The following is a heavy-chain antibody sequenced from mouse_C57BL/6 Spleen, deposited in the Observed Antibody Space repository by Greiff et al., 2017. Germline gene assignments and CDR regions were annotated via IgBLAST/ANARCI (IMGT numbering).Heavy chain of an antibody. V-gene: IGHV2-4*01. D-gene: IGHD1-1*01. J-gene: IGHJ1*03. CDR1: GFSLTSYG. CDR3: AAGVVEKYFDV. CDR2: IWSGGST. Sequence: QVQLQQSGPGLVQPSQSLSITCTVSGFSLTSYGVHWVRQPPGKGLEWLGVIWSGGSTDYNAAFISRLSISKDNSKSQVFFKMHSLQADDTARYYCAAGVVEKYFDVWGTGTTVTVSS.